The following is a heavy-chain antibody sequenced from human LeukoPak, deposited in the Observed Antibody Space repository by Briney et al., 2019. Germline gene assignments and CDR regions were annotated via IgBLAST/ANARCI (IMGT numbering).Heavy chain of an antibody. CDR2: IYYRGST. CDR3: ARVQSGYSYGPFDY. Sequence: SETLSLTCTVSGGSISNYYWTWMRQPPGKRVEWMGYIYYRGSTNYNTSLKSRVTISVDTSKNQFSLKLSSVTAADTAVYYCARVQSGYSYGPFDYWGQGTLVTVSS. J-gene: IGHJ4*02. D-gene: IGHD5-18*01. CDR1: GGSISNYY. V-gene: IGHV4-59*01.